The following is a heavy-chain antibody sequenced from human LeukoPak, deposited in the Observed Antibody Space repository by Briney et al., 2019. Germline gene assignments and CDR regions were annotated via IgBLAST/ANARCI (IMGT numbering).Heavy chain of an antibody. Sequence: PSVTLSLTYTVSGGSMRSYYWNWIRQPRGKGLEWIGYIFDSGSTYYNPSLKSRVNMSVDTSKNQFSLKMTSVTAADTAVYYCARDKGYSSGWYVQSDPFDIWGQGTMVTVSS. CDR1: GGSMRSYY. CDR3: ARDKGYSSGWYVQSDPFDI. D-gene: IGHD6-19*01. V-gene: IGHV4-59*01. CDR2: IFDSGST. J-gene: IGHJ3*02.